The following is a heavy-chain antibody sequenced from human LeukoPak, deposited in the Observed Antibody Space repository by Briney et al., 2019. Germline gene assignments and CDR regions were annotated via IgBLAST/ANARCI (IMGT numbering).Heavy chain of an antibody. D-gene: IGHD3-10*01. CDR1: GYTFTSYG. J-gene: IGHJ4*02. CDR2: ISAYNGNT. V-gene: IGHV1-18*01. CDR3: ASGGRSGSYSGTFDY. Sequence: ASVKVSCKASGYTFTSYGISWVRQAPGQGLEWMGWISAYNGNTNYAQKLQGRVTMTTDTSTSTAYMELRSLRSDDTAVYYCASGGRSGSYSGTFDYWGQGTPVTVSS.